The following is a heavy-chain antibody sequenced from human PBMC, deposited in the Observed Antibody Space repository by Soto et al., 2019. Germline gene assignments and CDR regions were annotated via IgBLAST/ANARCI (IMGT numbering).Heavy chain of an antibody. Sequence: GGSLRLSCAASGFTFSSYAMSWVRQAPGKGLEWVSAISGRGGSTYYADSVKGRFTISRDNSKNTLFLQMNSLRAEDTAVYYCAKDGAYDYVWGSYRIDYWGQGTPVTVSS. CDR2: ISGRGGST. CDR1: GFTFSSYA. D-gene: IGHD3-16*02. V-gene: IGHV3-23*01. J-gene: IGHJ4*02. CDR3: AKDGAYDYVWGSYRIDY.